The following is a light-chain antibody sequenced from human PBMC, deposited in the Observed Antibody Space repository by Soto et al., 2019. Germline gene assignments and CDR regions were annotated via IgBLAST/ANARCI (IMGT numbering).Light chain of an antibody. J-gene: IGLJ2*01. CDR1: SSDIGGFNY. V-gene: IGLV2-8*01. CDR3: SSYAGSNTVV. CDR2: EVN. Sequence: QSVLTQPPSASGSPGQSVTISCTGTSSDIGGFNYVSWYQQHPGKAPKLIIFEVNKRPSGVPDRFSGSKSGNTASLTVSGLQAEDEAQYYCSSYAGSNTVVFGGGTKVTVL.